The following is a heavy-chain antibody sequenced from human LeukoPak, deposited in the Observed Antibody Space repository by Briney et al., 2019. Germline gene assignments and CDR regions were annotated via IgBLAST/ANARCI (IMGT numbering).Heavy chain of an antibody. D-gene: IGHD3-10*01. CDR3: ASQTYYYGSGSYRPFDY. CDR2: ISAYNGNT. Sequence: ASVKVSCKASGYTFTSYGISWVRQAPGQGLEWMGWISAYNGNTNYAQKLQGRVTMTTDTSTSTAYMELRSLRSDDTAVYYCASQTYYYGSGSYRPFDYWGQGTLVTVSS. CDR1: GYTFTSYG. J-gene: IGHJ4*02. V-gene: IGHV1-18*01.